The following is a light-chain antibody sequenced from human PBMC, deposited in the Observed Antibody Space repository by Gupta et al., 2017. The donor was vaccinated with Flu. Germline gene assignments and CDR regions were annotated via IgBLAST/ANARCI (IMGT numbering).Light chain of an antibody. CDR1: SSNLGAGYD. CDR3: QSEDSSRIDYV. V-gene: IGLV1-40*01. J-gene: IGLJ1*01. CDR2: AKH. Sequence: QSLLTQPPALSGAPGQRVTISCTGNSSNLGAGYDLNWYQHLPGTAPKLLIYAKHDRHSVVPDRFSGSKCGSSASVAITGLHAEDEADFYCQSEDSSRIDYVFGAGTKVTVL.